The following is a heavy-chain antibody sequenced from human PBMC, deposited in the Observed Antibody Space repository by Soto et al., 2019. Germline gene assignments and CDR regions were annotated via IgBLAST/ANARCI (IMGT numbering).Heavy chain of an antibody. J-gene: IGHJ6*02. Sequence: GGSLRLSCAASGFTFSSYSMNWVRQAPGKGLEWVSSISSSSSYIYYADSVKGRFTISRDNAKNSLYLQMNSLRAEDTAVYYCARDSGSYYRYYGMDVWGQGTTVTVSS. V-gene: IGHV3-21*01. CDR2: ISSSSSYI. CDR3: ARDSGSYYRYYGMDV. CDR1: GFTFSSYS. D-gene: IGHD1-26*01.